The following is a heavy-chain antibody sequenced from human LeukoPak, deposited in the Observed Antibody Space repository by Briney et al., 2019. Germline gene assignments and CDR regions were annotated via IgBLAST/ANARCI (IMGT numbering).Heavy chain of an antibody. V-gene: IGHV4-39*01. D-gene: IGHD7-27*01. CDR3: ARRLGADYYYYYMDV. CDR2: IYYSGST. Sequence: PSETLSLTCTVSGVSISSSSYYWGWIRQPPGKGLEWIGSIYYSGSTYYNPSLKSRVTVSVDTSKNQFSLKLSSVTPADTAVYYCARRLGADYYYYYMDVWGKGTTVTISS. CDR1: GVSISSSSYY. J-gene: IGHJ6*03.